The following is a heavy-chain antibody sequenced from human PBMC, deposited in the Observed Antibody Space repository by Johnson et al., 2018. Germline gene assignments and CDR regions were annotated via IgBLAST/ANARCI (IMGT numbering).Heavy chain of an antibody. Sequence: QVQLVESGAEVKKPGASVKVSCKASGYSFMTYDINWVRQATGQGLEWMGWMNPSSGGTGYAQNFQGRVTLTRDTSISTAYMELSSLRSEDTAVYYCAREAEYSVEYFQYWGQGTLVTVSS. D-gene: IGHD5/OR15-5a*01. CDR1: GYSFMTYD. J-gene: IGHJ1*01. V-gene: IGHV1-8*01. CDR3: AREAEYSVEYFQY. CDR2: MNPSSGGT.